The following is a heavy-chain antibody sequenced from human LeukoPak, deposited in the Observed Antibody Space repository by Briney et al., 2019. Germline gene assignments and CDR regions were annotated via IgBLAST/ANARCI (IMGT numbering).Heavy chain of an antibody. CDR3: ARDPGGYSSGGELDV. J-gene: IGHJ6*04. CDR1: GFTFSSYA. CDR2: ISGSGGST. D-gene: IGHD6-19*01. V-gene: IGHV3-23*01. Sequence: GGSLRLSCAASGFTFSSYAMSWVRQAPGKGLEWVSAISGSGGSTYYADSVKGRFTISRDNSKNTLYLQMNSLRAEDMAVYYCARDPGGYSSGGELDVWGKGTTVTVSS.